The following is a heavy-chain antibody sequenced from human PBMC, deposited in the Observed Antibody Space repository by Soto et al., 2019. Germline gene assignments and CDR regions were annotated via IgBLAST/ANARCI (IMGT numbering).Heavy chain of an antibody. D-gene: IGHD2-21*01. CDR3: ARGFVRGRLFDP. CDR2: INAGNGNT. V-gene: IGHV1-3*01. J-gene: IGHJ5*02. Sequence: ASVKVSCKASGYTFTSYAMHWVRQAPGQRLEWMGWINAGNGNTKYSQKFQGRVTITRDTSASTAYMELSSLRSEDTAVYYCARGFVRGRLFDPWGQGTLVTVSS. CDR1: GYTFTSYA.